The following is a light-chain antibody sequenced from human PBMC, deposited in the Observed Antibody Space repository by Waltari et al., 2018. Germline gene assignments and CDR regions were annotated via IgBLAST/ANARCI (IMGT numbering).Light chain of an antibody. CDR3: LLYYTSGRV. CDR1: TGAVTSGHY. CDR2: NIN. J-gene: IGLJ2*01. Sequence: QAVVTQEPSLTVSPGGPVTLTCGSSTGAVTSGHYPSWLQQKPGQVPRTLIYNINKKHSWTPARFSGSLLGGKAALTLSGAQPEDEADYYCLLYYTSGRVFGGGTKLTVL. V-gene: IGLV7-46*01.